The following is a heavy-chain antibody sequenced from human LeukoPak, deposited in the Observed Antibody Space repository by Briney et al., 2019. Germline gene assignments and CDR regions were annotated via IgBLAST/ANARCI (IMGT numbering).Heavy chain of an antibody. Sequence: SETLSLTCTVSGGSISGYYWNWIRQPPGKVLEWIGYSYYSGSTDYNPSLKSRATISVDTSKSQFSLKLSSVTAADTAVYYCARMGSDYDYYFDSWGQGTLVTVSS. V-gene: IGHV4-59*08. CDR1: GGSISGYY. D-gene: IGHD5-12*01. CDR2: SYYSGST. CDR3: ARMGSDYDYYFDS. J-gene: IGHJ4*02.